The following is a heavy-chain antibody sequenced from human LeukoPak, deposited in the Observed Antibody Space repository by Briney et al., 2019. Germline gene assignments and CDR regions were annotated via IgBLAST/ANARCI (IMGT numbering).Heavy chain of an antibody. CDR2: IYPDDSDT. V-gene: IGHV5-51*01. J-gene: IGHJ4*02. Sequence: KHGESLKISCRGSGDIFSTYWIVWVPQMPGKGTEWMGVIYPDDSDTRYSPSFQGQVTISADKSLSTAYLQWSSLRASDTAMYYCARLSGDIVVLTAIYFDYWGQGTLVTVSS. D-gene: IGHD2-21*02. CDR1: GDIFSTYW. CDR3: ARLSGDIVVLTAIYFDY.